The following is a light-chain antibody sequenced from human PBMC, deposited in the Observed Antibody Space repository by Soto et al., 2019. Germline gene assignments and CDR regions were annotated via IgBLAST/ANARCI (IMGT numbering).Light chain of an antibody. Sequence: DIQMTQSPSSLYASVGDRVTITCRASQTISSYLNWYQQKPGKAPKFLIYAASSLQSGVPSRFSGSGSGTDFTLTISSLQPEDFATYYCQQSYSSPRTFGQGTKVEIK. CDR3: QQSYSSPRT. CDR2: AAS. V-gene: IGKV1-39*01. J-gene: IGKJ1*01. CDR1: QTISSY.